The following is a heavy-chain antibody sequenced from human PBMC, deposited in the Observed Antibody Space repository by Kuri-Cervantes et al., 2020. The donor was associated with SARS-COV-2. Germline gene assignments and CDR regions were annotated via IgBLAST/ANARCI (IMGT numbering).Heavy chain of an antibody. CDR3: ARDIAISGNYFDY. V-gene: IGHV3-74*01. CDR1: GFSFSSYW. Sequence: GESLKISCTASGFSFSSYWIDWVRQAPGKGLVWVSRINGDGSNTNYADFVKGRFTISRDNAKNTLYLQMNSLSAEDTAVYYCARDIAISGNYFDYWGQGTLVVVSS. J-gene: IGHJ4*02. D-gene: IGHD6-13*01. CDR2: INGDGSNT.